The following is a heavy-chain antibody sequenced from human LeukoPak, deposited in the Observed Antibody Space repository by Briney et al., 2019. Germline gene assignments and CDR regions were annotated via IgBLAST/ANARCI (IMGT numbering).Heavy chain of an antibody. J-gene: IGHJ3*02. V-gene: IGHV3-30*04. D-gene: IGHD5-12*01. CDR2: ISYDGSNK. CDR1: GFTFSSYA. CDR3: ARDYDLDAFDI. Sequence: GGSPRLSCAASGFTFSSYAMHWVRQAPGKGLEWVAVISYDGSNKYYADSVKGRFTISRDNSKNTLYLQMNSLRAEDTAVYYCARDYDLDAFDIWGQGTMVTVSS.